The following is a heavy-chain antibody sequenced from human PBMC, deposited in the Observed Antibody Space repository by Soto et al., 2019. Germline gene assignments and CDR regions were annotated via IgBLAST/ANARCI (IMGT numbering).Heavy chain of an antibody. CDR1: EGTFRNHG. CDR3: ARQEKYYYDSSGYRPHAFDI. CDR2: ISGSGGST. D-gene: IGHD3-22*01. V-gene: IGHV3-23*01. Sequence: GPLSHCWAAAEGTFRNHGRSWISKTQGKELEWVSAISGSGGSTYYADSVKGRFTISRDNSKNTLYLQMNSLRAEDTAVYYCARQEKYYYDSSGYRPHAFDIWGQATMVS. J-gene: IGHJ3*02.